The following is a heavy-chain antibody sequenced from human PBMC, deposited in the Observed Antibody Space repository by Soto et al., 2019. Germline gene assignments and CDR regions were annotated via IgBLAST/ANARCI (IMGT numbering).Heavy chain of an antibody. Sequence: GGSLRLSCAASGFTFSSYAMSWVRQAPGKGLEWVSAISGSGGSTYYADSVKGRFTISRDNSKNTLYLQMNSLRAEDTAVYYCAKDSEHTYYYDSSGYYTPFQHWGQGTLVTVSS. CDR2: ISGSGGST. V-gene: IGHV3-23*01. D-gene: IGHD3-22*01. CDR1: GFTFSSYA. J-gene: IGHJ1*01. CDR3: AKDSEHTYYYDSSGYYTPFQH.